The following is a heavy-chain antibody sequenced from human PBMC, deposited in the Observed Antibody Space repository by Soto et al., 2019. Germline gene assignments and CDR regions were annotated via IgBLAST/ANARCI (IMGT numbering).Heavy chain of an antibody. D-gene: IGHD6-6*01. CDR2: IYYSGST. CDR3: ARHVFWGSIAATGPHFDY. Sequence: SETLSLTCTVSGGSISSSSYYWGWIRQPPGKGLEWIGSIYYSGSTYYNPSLKSRVTISVDTSKNQFSRKLSSVTAADTAVYYCARHVFWGSIAATGPHFDYWGQGTLVTVSS. V-gene: IGHV4-39*01. CDR1: GGSISSSSYY. J-gene: IGHJ4*02.